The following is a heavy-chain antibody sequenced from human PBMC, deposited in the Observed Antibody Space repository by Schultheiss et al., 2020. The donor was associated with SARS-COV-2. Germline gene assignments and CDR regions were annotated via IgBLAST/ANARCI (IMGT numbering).Heavy chain of an antibody. CDR3: ARGEGSGSLDAFDI. CDR1: GFTFSSYG. V-gene: IGHV3-33*08. J-gene: IGHJ3*02. CDR2: IWYDGSNK. D-gene: IGHD3-10*01. Sequence: GGSLRLSCAASGFTFSSYGMHWVRQAPGKGLEWVAVIWYDGSNKYYVDSVKGRFTISRDNAKNSLYLQMNSLRAEDTAVYYCARGEGSGSLDAFDIWGQGTMVTVSS.